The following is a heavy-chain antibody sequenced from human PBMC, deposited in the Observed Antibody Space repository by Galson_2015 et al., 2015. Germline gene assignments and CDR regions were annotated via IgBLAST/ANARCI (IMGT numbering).Heavy chain of an antibody. CDR1: GFTFSSYS. D-gene: IGHD1-1*01. CDR2: ISSSSCTI. J-gene: IGHJ6*02. V-gene: IGHV3-48*02. Sequence: SLRLSCAASGFTFSSYSMNWVRQAPGKGLEWVSYISSSSCTIYYADSVKGRFTISRDNAKNSLYLQMNSLRDEDTAVYYCASFYPKLEPVYYYYGMDVWGQGTTVTVSS. CDR3: ASFYPKLEPVYYYYGMDV.